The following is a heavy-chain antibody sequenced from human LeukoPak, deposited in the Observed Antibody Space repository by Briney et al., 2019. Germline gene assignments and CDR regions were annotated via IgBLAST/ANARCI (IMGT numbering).Heavy chain of an antibody. CDR3: ARDSHKRHRSTCFYFFDY. CDR2: IYSGGNT. V-gene: IGHV3-66*02. D-gene: IGHD2/OR15-2a*01. Sequence: GGSLRLSCAASGFTISSDYMGWVRQAPGKGLEYVSIIYSGGNTYYPDSVKGRFTISRDNSKNTLYLQMNSLRAEDTAVYYCARDSHKRHRSTCFYFFDYWGQGTLVSVSS. J-gene: IGHJ4*02. CDR1: GFTISSDY.